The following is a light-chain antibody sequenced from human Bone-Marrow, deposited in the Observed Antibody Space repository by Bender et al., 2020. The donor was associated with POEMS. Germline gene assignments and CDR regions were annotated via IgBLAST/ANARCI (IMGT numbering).Light chain of an antibody. Sequence: QSVLTQPPSVSGTPGQRVTISCSGSGSNIGGYPVNWYQQLPGTAPRLLIYTNNERPSGVPDRFSGSKSGTSASLAITGLQSDDEAIYFCVAWDASRSGWVFGGGTKLTVL. CDR1: GSNIGGYP. J-gene: IGLJ3*02. V-gene: IGLV1-44*01. CDR3: VAWDASRSGWV. CDR2: TNN.